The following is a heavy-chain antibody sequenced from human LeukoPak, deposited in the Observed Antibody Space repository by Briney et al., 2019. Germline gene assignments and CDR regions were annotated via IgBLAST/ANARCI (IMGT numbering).Heavy chain of an antibody. D-gene: IGHD5-18*01. J-gene: IGHJ1*01. CDR3: AKSDTAMVMGGYFQH. CDR2: IRYDGSNK. V-gene: IGHV3-30*02. CDR1: GFTFSSYG. Sequence: PGGSLRLSCAASGFTFSSYGMHWVRQAPGKGLERVAFIRYDGSNKYYADSVKGRFTISRDNSKNTLYLQMNSLRAEDTAVYYCAKSDTAMVMGGYFQHWGQGTLVTVSS.